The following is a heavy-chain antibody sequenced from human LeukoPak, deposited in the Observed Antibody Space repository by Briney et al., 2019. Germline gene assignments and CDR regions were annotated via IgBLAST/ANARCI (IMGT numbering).Heavy chain of an antibody. D-gene: IGHD3-22*01. V-gene: IGHV3-48*02. CDR2: ISGSGSTI. Sequence: GGSLRLSCAASGFTFSSYTMNWVRQAPGKGLEWVSYISGSGSTIYYADSVKGRFTISRDNAKNSLYLQMNSLRDEDTAVYYCARAYYDSSGYYYQGFDYWGQGTLVTVSS. CDR1: GFTFSSYT. J-gene: IGHJ4*02. CDR3: ARAYYDSSGYYYQGFDY.